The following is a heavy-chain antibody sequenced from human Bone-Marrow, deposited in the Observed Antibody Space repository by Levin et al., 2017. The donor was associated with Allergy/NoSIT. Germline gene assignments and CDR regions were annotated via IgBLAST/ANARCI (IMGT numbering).Heavy chain of an antibody. CDR1: GGTFSSYA. Sequence: KISCKASGGTFSSYAISWVRQAPGQGLEWMGGIIPIFGTANYAQKFQGRVTITADESTSTAYMELSSLRSEDTAVYYCAVGLCGGDCYSPPKFDYWGQGTLVTVSS. CDR2: IIPIFGTA. D-gene: IGHD2-21*02. J-gene: IGHJ4*02. V-gene: IGHV1-69*01. CDR3: AVGLCGGDCYSPPKFDY.